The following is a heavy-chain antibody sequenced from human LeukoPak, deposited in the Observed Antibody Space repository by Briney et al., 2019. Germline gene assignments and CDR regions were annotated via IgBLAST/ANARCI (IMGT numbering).Heavy chain of an antibody. Sequence: GVSLTLSCAASGLTFSNFPMTWLRQTPGKGLEWVSALSASGGGTFYAPSVKGRFTISRDNSKNTVSLQMNSLRAEDTALYYCATVLHTSMTTWAAFDTWGQGTMVTVSS. J-gene: IGHJ3*02. CDR2: LSASGGGT. CDR3: ATVLHTSMTTWAAFDT. CDR1: GLTFSNFP. V-gene: IGHV3-23*01. D-gene: IGHD5-18*01.